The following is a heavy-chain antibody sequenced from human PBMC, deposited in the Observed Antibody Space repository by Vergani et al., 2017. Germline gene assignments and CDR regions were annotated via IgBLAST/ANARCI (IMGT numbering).Heavy chain of an antibody. V-gene: IGHV5-51*03. D-gene: IGHD2-21*01. J-gene: IGHJ3*02. CDR2: IYPGDGGT. CDR1: GTSFTSSG. CDR3: ARRLVVRDAFDI. Sequence: EVQLVQSGAEVKKPGGLRKISGKGSGTSFTSSGIGGVRQMPGKGLEWMGIIYPGDGGTRYSPSFKGQFTISADKSISTAYLQWSSLKASDTAMYYCARRLVVRDAFDIWGQGTMVTVSS.